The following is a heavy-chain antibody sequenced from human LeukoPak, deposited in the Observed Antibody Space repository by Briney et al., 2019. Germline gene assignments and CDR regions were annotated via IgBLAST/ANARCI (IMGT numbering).Heavy chain of an antibody. CDR2: ISAYNGNT. D-gene: IGHD2-15*01. CDR1: GYTFTSYG. CDR3: ARYLGYCSGGSCYFDY. V-gene: IGHV1-18*01. J-gene: IGHJ4*02. Sequence: ASVKVSCKASGYTFTSYGISWVRRAPGQGLEWMGWISAYNGNTNYAQKLQGRVTMTTDTSTSTAYMELRSLRSDDTAVYYCARYLGYCSGGSCYFDYWGQGTLVTVSS.